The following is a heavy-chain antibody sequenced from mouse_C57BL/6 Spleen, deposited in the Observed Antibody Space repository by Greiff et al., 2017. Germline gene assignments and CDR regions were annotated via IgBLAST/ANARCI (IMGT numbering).Heavy chain of an antibody. V-gene: IGHV1-82*01. Sequence: QVQLKQSGPELVKPGASVKISCKASGYAFSSSWMNWVKQRPGKGLEWIGRIYTGDGDTNYNGKFKDKATLTADKSSSTAYMQLSSLTSDDSAVYFCARSRTGYYFDYWGQGTTLTVSS. CDR3: ARSRTGYYFDY. CDR2: IYTGDGDT. J-gene: IGHJ2*01. CDR1: GYAFSSSW. D-gene: IGHD4-1*01.